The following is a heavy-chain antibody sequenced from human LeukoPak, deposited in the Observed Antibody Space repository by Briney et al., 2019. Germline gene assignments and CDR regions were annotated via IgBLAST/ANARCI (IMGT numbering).Heavy chain of an antibody. CDR2: INPSGGST. J-gene: IGHJ3*02. CDR3: ARDPSIAAAGRHDAFDI. V-gene: IGHV1-46*01. D-gene: IGHD6-13*01. CDR1: GYTFTSYY. Sequence: ASVKVSCKASGYTFTSYYMHWVRQAPGQGLEGMGIINPSGGSTSYAQKFQGRVTMTRDMSTSTVYMELSSLRSEDTAVYYCARDPSIAAAGRHDAFDIWGQGTMVTVSS.